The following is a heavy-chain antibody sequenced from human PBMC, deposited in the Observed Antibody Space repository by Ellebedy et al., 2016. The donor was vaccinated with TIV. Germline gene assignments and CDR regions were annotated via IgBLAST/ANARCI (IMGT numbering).Heavy chain of an antibody. D-gene: IGHD4-11*01. V-gene: IGHV3-23*01. CDR1: GFSFSSYA. CDR3: ARSTTSTGRVY. CDR2: ISGSGYDT. Sequence: GESLKISCAASGFSFSSYAMSWVRRAPGKGLEWVSSISGSGYDTDYADSVKGRFTLSRDNAKNSLYLQINSLRAEDTAVYYCARSTTSTGRVYWGQGTLVAVSS. J-gene: IGHJ4*02.